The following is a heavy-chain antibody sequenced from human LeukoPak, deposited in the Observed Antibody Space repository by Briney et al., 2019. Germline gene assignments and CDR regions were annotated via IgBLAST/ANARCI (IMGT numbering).Heavy chain of an antibody. Sequence: ASVKVSCKTSGYTFTSYLIHWVRQAPGQGLEWMGMINPSGGSTSYAQKFQGRVTMTRDTSTSTVYMELSSLRSEDTAVYYCARDSGSYADYWGQGTLVTVSS. CDR3: ARDSGSYADY. V-gene: IGHV1-46*01. J-gene: IGHJ4*02. CDR2: INPSGGST. D-gene: IGHD1-26*01. CDR1: GYTFTSYL.